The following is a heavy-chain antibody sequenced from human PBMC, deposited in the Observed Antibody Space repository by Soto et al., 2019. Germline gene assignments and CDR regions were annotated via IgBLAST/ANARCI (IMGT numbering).Heavy chain of an antibody. J-gene: IGHJ4*02. CDR1: GGTFSSYA. CDR2: IIPIFGTA. D-gene: IGHD5-12*01. V-gene: IGHV1-69*12. CDR3: ASPGPGRGMATITTYFGY. Sequence: QVQLVQSGAEVKKPGSSVKVSCKASGGTFSSYAISWVRQAPGQGLEWMGGIIPIFGTANYAQKFQGRVTITADESTSTAYMELSSLRSEETAVYYCASPGPGRGMATITTYFGYWGQGTLVTVSS.